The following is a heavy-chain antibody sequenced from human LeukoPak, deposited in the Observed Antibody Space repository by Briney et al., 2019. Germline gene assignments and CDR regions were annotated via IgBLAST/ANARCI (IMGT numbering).Heavy chain of an antibody. CDR3: ARAGIAVAGTNY. CDR1: GGSFSGYY. J-gene: IGHJ4*02. CDR2: INHSGST. V-gene: IGHV4-34*01. Sequence: SETLSLTCAVYGGSFSGYYWSWIRQPPGKGLEWIGEINHSGSTNYNPSPKSRVTISVDTSKNQFSLKLSSVTAADTAVYYCARAGIAVAGTNYWGQGTLVTVSS. D-gene: IGHD6-19*01.